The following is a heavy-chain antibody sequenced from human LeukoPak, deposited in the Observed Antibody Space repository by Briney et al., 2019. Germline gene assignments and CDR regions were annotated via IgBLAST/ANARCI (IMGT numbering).Heavy chain of an antibody. D-gene: IGHD2-21*01. V-gene: IGHV4-39*07. CDR3: ARAPGCGGELDY. J-gene: IGHJ4*02. CDR1: GGSISSSSYY. CDR2: IYYSGST. Sequence: SETLSLTCTVSGGSISSSSYYWGWIRQPPGKGLEWIGSIYYSGSTYYNPSLKSRVTISVDTSKNQFSLKLSSVTAADTAVYYCARAPGCGGELDYWGQGTLVTVSS.